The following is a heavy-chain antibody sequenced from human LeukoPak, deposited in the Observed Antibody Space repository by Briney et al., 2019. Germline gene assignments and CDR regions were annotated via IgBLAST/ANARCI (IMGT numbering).Heavy chain of an antibody. CDR3: ARKHRWNGLYFDY. Sequence: SETLSLTCAVSGYSISSSNWWGWVRQPPGKGLEWIGYIHYSGTTYYNPSLLSRVTTSVDTSKNQFSLQLSSVTAVDTAVYYCARKHRWNGLYFDYWGQGILVTVSS. CDR1: GYSISSSNW. D-gene: IGHD1-1*01. CDR2: IHYSGTT. J-gene: IGHJ4*02. V-gene: IGHV4-28*01.